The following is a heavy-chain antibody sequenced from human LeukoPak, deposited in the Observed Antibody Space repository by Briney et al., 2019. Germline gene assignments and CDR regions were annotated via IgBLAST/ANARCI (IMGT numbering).Heavy chain of an antibody. CDR2: ISYDGSNK. J-gene: IGHJ3*02. Sequence: GGSLRLSCAASGFTFSSYAMSWVRQAPGKGLEWVAVISYDGSNKYYADSVKGRFTISRDNSKNTLYLQMNSLRAEDTAVYYCARGGNQWLVSRVGAFDIWGQGTMVTVSS. CDR3: ARGGNQWLVSRVGAFDI. V-gene: IGHV3-30-3*01. CDR1: GFTFSSYA. D-gene: IGHD6-19*01.